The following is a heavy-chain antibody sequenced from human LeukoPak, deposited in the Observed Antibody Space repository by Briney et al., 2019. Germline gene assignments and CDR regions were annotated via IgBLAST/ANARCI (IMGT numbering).Heavy chain of an antibody. Sequence: ASVKVSCKASGGTFSSYAISWVRQAPGQGLEWMGRIIPILGIANYAQKFQGRVTITADKSTSTAYMELSGLRSEDTAVYYCARGHIVVVVAGGVFDYWGQGTLVTVSS. CDR1: GGTFSSYA. D-gene: IGHD2-15*01. J-gene: IGHJ4*02. CDR3: ARGHIVVVVAGGVFDY. V-gene: IGHV1-69*04. CDR2: IIPILGIA.